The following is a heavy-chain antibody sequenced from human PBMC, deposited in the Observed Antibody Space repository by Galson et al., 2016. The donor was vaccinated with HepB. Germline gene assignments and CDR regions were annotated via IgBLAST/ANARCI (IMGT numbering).Heavy chain of an antibody. D-gene: IGHD1-14*01. J-gene: IGHJ4*02. V-gene: IGHV4-39*01. Sequence: SETLSLTCTVSGGSISSSSYYWGWIRQPPGKGLGYIGSIYYSGSTYYDPSLKSRVTISVDTSKNQFSLRLTSVTAADTAVYYWARNPGSTNHPYYLDYWGQGTLVTVSS. CDR2: IYYSGST. CDR3: ARNPGSTNHPYYLDY. CDR1: GGSISSSSYY.